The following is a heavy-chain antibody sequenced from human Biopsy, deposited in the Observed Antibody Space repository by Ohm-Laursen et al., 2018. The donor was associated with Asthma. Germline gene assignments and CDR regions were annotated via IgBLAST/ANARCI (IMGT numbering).Heavy chain of an antibody. CDR2: ILTKFDIT. J-gene: IGHJ4*02. CDR1: GGSFSNFA. Sequence: AASVKVSCKASGGSFSNFAFSWVRQAPGHGLEWMGTILTKFDITSYAEKFQGRVTITADKSTSTTYMELSRLRSEDTAVYYCARSYDTDSYPVLVLDYWGQGTLATVSS. D-gene: IGHD3-22*01. V-gene: IGHV1-69*04. CDR3: ARSYDTDSYPVLVLDY.